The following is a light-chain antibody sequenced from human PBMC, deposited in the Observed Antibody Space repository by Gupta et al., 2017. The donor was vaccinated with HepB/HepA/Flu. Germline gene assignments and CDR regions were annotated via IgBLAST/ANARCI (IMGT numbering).Light chain of an antibody. V-gene: IGLV2-23*02. J-gene: IGLJ2*01. CDR1: SSDVGSYNL. CDR2: EVS. CDR3: CSYAGSSTYVV. Sequence: SALTQPAPVSGPPGQSITFPCTGTSSDVGSYNLVSWYQQHPGKAPKLMIYEVSKRPSGVSNRFSGSKSGNTASLTISGLQAEDEADYYCCSYAGSSTYVVFGGGTKLTVL.